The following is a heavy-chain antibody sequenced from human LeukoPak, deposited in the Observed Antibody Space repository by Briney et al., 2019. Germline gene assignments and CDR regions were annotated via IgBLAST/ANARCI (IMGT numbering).Heavy chain of an antibody. D-gene: IGHD6-19*01. CDR2: ISSSSSYI. J-gene: IGHJ4*02. CDR1: GFTFSSYS. CDR3: ARYSSGWYGHIDY. Sequence: PGGSLRLSCAASGFTFSSYSMNWVRQAPGKGLEWVSSISSSSSYIYYADSVKGRFTISRDNAKNSLYLQMNSLRAEDTAVYYRARYSSGWYGHIDYWGQGTLVTVSS. V-gene: IGHV3-21*01.